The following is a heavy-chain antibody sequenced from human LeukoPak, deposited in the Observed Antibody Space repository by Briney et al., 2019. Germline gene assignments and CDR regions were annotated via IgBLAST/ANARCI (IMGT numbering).Heavy chain of an antibody. D-gene: IGHD3-16*01. CDR2: IRSKVDGGTA. CDR3: TKDLPFTAGGVIVH. Sequence: PGGSLRLSRGVSGLTFSDAWLTWVRQGPVKGLEWVGLIRSKVDGGTADYATTVKGRFTISRDDSKNMLYLQMNGLKTEDTAIYYCTKDLPFTAGGVIVHWGQGALVTVSS. CDR1: GLTFSDAW. V-gene: IGHV3-15*01. J-gene: IGHJ5*02.